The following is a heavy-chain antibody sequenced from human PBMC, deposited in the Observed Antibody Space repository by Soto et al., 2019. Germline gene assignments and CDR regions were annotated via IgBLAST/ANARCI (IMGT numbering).Heavy chain of an antibody. CDR3: ARVTGTTPEYYYYYYGMDV. D-gene: IGHD1-7*01. Sequence: SVKVSCKASGGTFSSYAISWVRQAPGQGLEWMGGIIPIFGTANYAQKFQGRVTITADESTSTAYMELSSLRSEDTAVYYCARVTGTTPEYYYYYYGMDVWGQGTTVTVSS. V-gene: IGHV1-69*13. CDR2: IIPIFGTA. CDR1: GGTFSSYA. J-gene: IGHJ6*02.